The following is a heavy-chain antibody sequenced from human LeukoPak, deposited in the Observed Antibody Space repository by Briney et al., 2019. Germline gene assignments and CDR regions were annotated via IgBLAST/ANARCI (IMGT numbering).Heavy chain of an antibody. CDR2: ISKDGSNE. CDR1: GRTFDNYG. V-gene: IGHV3-30*18. J-gene: IGHJ3*02. D-gene: IGHD2-21*02. Sequence: AGGSLRFSCAASGRTFDNYGMHWVRQAPGKGLEWVAAISKDGSNEYYVDSVKGRFSISRDNSKNTLYLQMNSLRAEDTAVYFCAKGNRGRQGIVVVTTPSDIWGQGTMVIVSS. CDR3: AKGNRGRQGIVVVTTPSDI.